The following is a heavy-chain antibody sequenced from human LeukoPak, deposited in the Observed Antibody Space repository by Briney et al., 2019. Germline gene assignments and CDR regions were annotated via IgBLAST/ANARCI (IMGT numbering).Heavy chain of an antibody. D-gene: IGHD6-13*01. CDR3: ARVGYGSSWGERFYFDY. CDR2: INSGDTT. V-gene: IGHV3-66*01. Sequence: GGSLRLSCAASGFTFDDYAMHWVRQAPGKGPEWVSVINSGDTTYYADSVKGRFAISRDNSKNTLYLQMNSLRGDDTAVYYCARVGYGSSWGERFYFDYWGQETLVTVSS. J-gene: IGHJ4*02. CDR1: GFTFDDYA.